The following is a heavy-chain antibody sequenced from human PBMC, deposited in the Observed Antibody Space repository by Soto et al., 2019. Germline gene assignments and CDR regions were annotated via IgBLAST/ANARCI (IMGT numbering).Heavy chain of an antibody. J-gene: IGHJ6*02. Sequence: GGSLRLSCAASGFTFSSYSMNWVRQAPGKGLEWVSSISSSSSYIYYADSVKGRFTISRDNAKNSLYLQMNSLRAEDTAVYYCASYIMTTGYYYGMDVWGQGTTVTVSS. CDR3: ASYIMTTGYYYGMDV. D-gene: IGHD3-16*01. V-gene: IGHV3-21*01. CDR1: GFTFSSYS. CDR2: ISSSSSYI.